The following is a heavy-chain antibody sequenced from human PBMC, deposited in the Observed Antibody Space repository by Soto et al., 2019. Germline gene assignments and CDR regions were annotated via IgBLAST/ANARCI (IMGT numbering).Heavy chain of an antibody. CDR2: IKRKADGETT. Sequence: PGGSLRLSCAASGFSFTNAWMNWVRQAPGKGLEWVGRIKRKADGETTDYAAPVKGRFTISRDNAKNSLYLQMNSLRVEDTAFYYCVRDAVVSGVDYFDLWGQGTLVTVSS. CDR1: GFSFTNAW. J-gene: IGHJ4*02. D-gene: IGHD2-8*01. V-gene: IGHV3-15*07. CDR3: VRDAVVSGVDYFDL.